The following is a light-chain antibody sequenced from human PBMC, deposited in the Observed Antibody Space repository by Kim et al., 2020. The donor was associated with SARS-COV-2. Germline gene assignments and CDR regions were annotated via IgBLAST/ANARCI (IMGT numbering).Light chain of an antibody. V-gene: IGKV3-20*01. J-gene: IGKJ2*01. CDR1: QSVTSNY. CDR2: SAS. Sequence: EIVLTQSPGTLSLSPGERATLSCRASQSVTSNYLTWYQQKPGQAPRLFIYSASRRITGIPDRFSGSGSGTDFTLTISRLEPEDFVVYFCQQYGSSPYTFGQGTKLEI. CDR3: QQYGSSPYT.